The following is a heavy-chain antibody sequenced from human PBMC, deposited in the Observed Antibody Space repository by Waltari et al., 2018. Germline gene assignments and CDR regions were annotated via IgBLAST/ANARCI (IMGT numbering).Heavy chain of an antibody. CDR2: INHSGST. CDR3: ARGVRYTAF. J-gene: IGHJ4*02. D-gene: IGHD5-18*01. V-gene: IGHV4-34*01. CDR1: GGSFSGYY. Sequence: QVQLQQWGAGLLKPSETLSLTCADYGGSFSGYYWSWIRQPPGKGLEWIGEINHSGSTNYNPSLKSRVTISVDTSKNQFSLKLSSVTAADTAVYYCARGVRYTAFWGQGTLVTVSS.